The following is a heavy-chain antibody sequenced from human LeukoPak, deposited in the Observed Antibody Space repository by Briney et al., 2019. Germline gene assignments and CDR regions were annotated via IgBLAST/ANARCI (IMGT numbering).Heavy chain of an antibody. CDR1: GLSLRTSGVG. Sequence: SGPTLVHPTRPLTLTCTFSGLSLRTSGVGGGWIRQPPVKALEWLALIYWDDDKRYNPSLKSRLTITKDTSKNQVVLTMTNMDPVDTATYYCAHEMVATLDYWGQGTLVTVSS. D-gene: IGHD5-12*01. CDR2: IYWDDDK. J-gene: IGHJ4*02. CDR3: AHEMVATLDY. V-gene: IGHV2-5*02.